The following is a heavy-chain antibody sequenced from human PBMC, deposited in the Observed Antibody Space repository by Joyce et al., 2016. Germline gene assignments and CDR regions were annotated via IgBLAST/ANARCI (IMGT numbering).Heavy chain of an antibody. D-gene: IGHD6-19*01. Sequence: QVQLQQWGAGLLKTSETLSLTCAVYSGPFSGFFWSWVRQPPGKGLEWIGDITNSGATHYNPSLESRLTMSVDTSRKEFSLKLSSVTVADTAIYYCARSQWLAPLMYWGQGTPVTVSS. CDR3: ARSQWLAPLMY. CDR2: ITNSGAT. CDR1: SGPFSGFF. V-gene: IGHV4-34*02. J-gene: IGHJ4*02.